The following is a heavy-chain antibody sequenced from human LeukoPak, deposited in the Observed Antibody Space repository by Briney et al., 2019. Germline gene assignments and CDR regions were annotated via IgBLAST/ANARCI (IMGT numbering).Heavy chain of an antibody. D-gene: IGHD3-9*01. Sequence: SETLSLICAVYGGSFSGYYWSWIRQPPGKGLEWIGEINHSGSTNYNPSLKSRVTISVDTSKNQFSLKLSSVTAADMAVYYCARGPVMTGYPADVWGKGTTVTVSS. CDR3: ARGPVMTGYPADV. CDR2: INHSGST. CDR1: GGSFSGYY. V-gene: IGHV4-34*01. J-gene: IGHJ6*04.